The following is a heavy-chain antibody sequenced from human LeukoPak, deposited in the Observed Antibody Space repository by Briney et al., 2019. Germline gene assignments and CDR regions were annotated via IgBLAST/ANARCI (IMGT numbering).Heavy chain of an antibody. CDR2: ISYDGSNK. D-gene: IGHD3-3*01. CDR3: AKAPYLENYFDY. V-gene: IGHV3-30*18. J-gene: IGHJ4*02. Sequence: GGSLRLSCAASGFTFSSYGMHWVRQAPGKGLEWVAVISYDGSNKYYADSVKGRFTISRDNSKNTLYLQMNSLRAEDTAVYYCAKAPYLENYFDYWGQGTLVTVSS. CDR1: GFTFSSYG.